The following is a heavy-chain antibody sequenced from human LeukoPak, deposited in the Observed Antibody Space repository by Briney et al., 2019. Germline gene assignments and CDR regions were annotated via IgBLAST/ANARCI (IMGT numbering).Heavy chain of an antibody. D-gene: IGHD6-6*01. CDR2: IYYTGGT. CDR1: GGSTSILY. Sequence: PSETLTLTCSVSGGSTSILYGSWMRQPPGGGREGVGYIYYTGGTNYNPSLKSRVTMFVDMSKNQSSLRWSSVTAADTAVYYCARHRAYSSSSPFDYGGQGPLVPVSS. J-gene: IGHJ4*02. CDR3: ARHRAYSSSSPFDY. V-gene: IGHV4-59*08.